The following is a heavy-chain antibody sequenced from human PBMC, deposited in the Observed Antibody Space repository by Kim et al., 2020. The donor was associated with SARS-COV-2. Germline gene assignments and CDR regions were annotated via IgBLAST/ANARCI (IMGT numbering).Heavy chain of an antibody. CDR1: GYTFTSYY. D-gene: IGHD3-22*01. CDR2: INPSGGST. V-gene: IGHV1-46*01. CDR3: AIEHSHRRYYYDSSEHYYYYGMDV. Sequence: ASVKVSCKASGYTFTSYYMHWVRQAPGQGLEWMGIINPSGGSTSYAQKFQGRVTMTRDTSTSTVYMELSSLRSEDTAVYYCAIEHSHRRYYYDSSEHYYYYGMDVWGQGTTVTVSS. J-gene: IGHJ6*02.